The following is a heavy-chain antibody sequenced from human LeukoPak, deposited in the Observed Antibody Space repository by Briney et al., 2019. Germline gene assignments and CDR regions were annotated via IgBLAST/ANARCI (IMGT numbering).Heavy chain of an antibody. Sequence: SETLSLTCTVSGASINSTNYYWGWIRQPPGKGLEWIGSVYYNGKTYYNPSLKSRVTQSVDTSKNQFSLRLSSVTAADTAVYYCERGRAIVEENGMDVWGQGTTVTVSS. CDR1: GASINSTNYY. D-gene: IGHD3-22*01. CDR2: VYYNGKT. CDR3: ERGRAIVEENGMDV. V-gene: IGHV4-39*07. J-gene: IGHJ6*02.